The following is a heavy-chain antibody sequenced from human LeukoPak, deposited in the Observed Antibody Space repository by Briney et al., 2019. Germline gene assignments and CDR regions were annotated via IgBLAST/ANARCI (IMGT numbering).Heavy chain of an antibody. CDR2: ISAYNGNT. CDR3: ARDTYSSGWYYFDY. V-gene: IGHV1-18*01. J-gene: IGHJ4*02. Sequence: ASVKVSCKASGYTFTIYGISWVRQAPGQGLEWMGWISAYNGNTNYAQKLQGRVTITTDTSTSTAYMELRSLRSDDTAVYYCARDTYSSGWYYFDYWGQGTLVTVSS. CDR1: GYTFTIYG. D-gene: IGHD6-19*01.